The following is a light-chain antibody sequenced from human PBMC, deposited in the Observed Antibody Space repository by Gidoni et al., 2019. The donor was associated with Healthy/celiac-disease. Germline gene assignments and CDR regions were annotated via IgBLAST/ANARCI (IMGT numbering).Light chain of an antibody. CDR3: QQRSNWLT. CDR2: DAS. Sequence: EIVLTQSPATLSLSPGERATLSCRASQGVGSYLAWYQQKPGQAPRLLIYDASNRATGIPARFSGSGPGTDFTLTISSLEPEDFAVYYCQQRSNWLTFGGGTKVEIK. J-gene: IGKJ4*01. V-gene: IGKV3D-11*01. CDR1: QGVGSY.